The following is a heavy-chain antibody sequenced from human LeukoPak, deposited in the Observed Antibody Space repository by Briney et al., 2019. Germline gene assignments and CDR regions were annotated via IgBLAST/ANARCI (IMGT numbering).Heavy chain of an antibody. Sequence: PGGSLRLSRAASGFTFTSTWMNWVRQAPGKGPMWVSRINPEGTTTSYADSVTGRFTISRDNAKNTLYLQMNSLRAEDTAFYYCVRGVGGMSFFDNWGQGKMVAVSS. V-gene: IGHV3-74*01. CDR1: GFTFTSTW. CDR2: INPEGTTT. J-gene: IGHJ4*02. D-gene: IGHD1-1*01. CDR3: VRGVGGMSFFDN.